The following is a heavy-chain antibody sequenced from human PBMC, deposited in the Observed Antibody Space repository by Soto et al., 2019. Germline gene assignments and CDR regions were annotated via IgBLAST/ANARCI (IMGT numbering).Heavy chain of an antibody. CDR2: IKQDGSEK. CDR3: ASGPIQLWDFFDY. D-gene: IGHD5-18*01. J-gene: IGHJ4*02. Sequence: EVQLVESGGGLVQPGGSLRLSCAASGFTFSSYWMSWVRQAPGKGLEWVANIKQDGSEKYYVDSVKGRFTISRDNAKNSLYLQMNSLRAEDTAVYYCASGPIQLWDFFDYWGQGTLVTVSS. V-gene: IGHV3-7*01. CDR1: GFTFSSYW.